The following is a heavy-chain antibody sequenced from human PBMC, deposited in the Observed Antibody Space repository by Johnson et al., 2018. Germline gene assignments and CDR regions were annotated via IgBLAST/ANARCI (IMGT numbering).Heavy chain of an antibody. CDR1: GFTFSSYG. D-gene: IGHD2/OR15-2a*01. CDR2: ISYDGSNK. CDR3: TKEGVMGWEYYGPFQY. J-gene: IGHJ1*01. Sequence: QVQLVESGGGVVQPGRSLRLSCAASGFTFSSYGMHWVRPAPGKGLEWVAVISYDGSNKYYADSVKGRFTISRDNSKNTLYLQMNSLRAEETAVYYCTKEGVMGWEYYGPFQYWGPGTLVTVSS. V-gene: IGHV3-30*18.